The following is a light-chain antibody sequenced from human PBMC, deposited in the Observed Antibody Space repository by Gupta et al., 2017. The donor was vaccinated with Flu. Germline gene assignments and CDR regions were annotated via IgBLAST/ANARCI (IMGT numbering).Light chain of an antibody. V-gene: IGLV2-14*01. CDR3: SSYTSGTTVV. CDR1: SSDLGAYNY. J-gene: IGLJ2*01. CDR2: EVS. Sequence: QSALTQPASVSGSPGQSITISCTGTSSDLGAYNYVPWYQQHPGKAHKFIIYEVSNRPSGVSHHFSGSKSGNTASRTIAGLQAEDEADYYCSSYTSGTTVVVGGGTRVTV.